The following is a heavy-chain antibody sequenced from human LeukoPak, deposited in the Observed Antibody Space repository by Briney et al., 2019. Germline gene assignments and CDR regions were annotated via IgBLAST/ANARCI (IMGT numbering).Heavy chain of an antibody. Sequence: PSETLSLTCTVSGGSISSGSYYWNWIRQPAGKGLEWIGRIYTSGSTSYNPSLKSRVTTSVDTSKNQFSLRLSSVTAADTAVYYCARVRSTSWFDSWGQGTLVTVSS. V-gene: IGHV4-61*02. J-gene: IGHJ5*01. CDR1: GGSISSGSYY. CDR3: ARVRSTSWFDS. D-gene: IGHD1-26*01. CDR2: IYTSGST.